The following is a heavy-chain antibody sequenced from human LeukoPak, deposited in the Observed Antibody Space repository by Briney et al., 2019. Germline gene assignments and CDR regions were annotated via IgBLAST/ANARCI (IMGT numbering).Heavy chain of an antibody. Sequence: GGSLRLSCAASGFTFNSYAMHWVHQAPGKGLEWVAVISYDGNKKYYADSVKGQFTISRDTSKNKVFVQTNSLSAEDTAVYYCARDDGYYDSSGSLDYWGQGTLVTVSS. V-gene: IGHV3-30-3*01. D-gene: IGHD3-22*01. CDR3: ARDDGYYDSSGSLDY. J-gene: IGHJ4*02. CDR2: ISYDGNKK. CDR1: GFTFNSYA.